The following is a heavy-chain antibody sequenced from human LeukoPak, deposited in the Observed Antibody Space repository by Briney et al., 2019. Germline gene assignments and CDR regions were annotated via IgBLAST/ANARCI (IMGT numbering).Heavy chain of an antibody. J-gene: IGHJ4*02. CDR1: GFTFSSYG. V-gene: IGHV3-23*01. Sequence: GGSLRLSCAASGFTFSSYGMSWVRQAPGKGLEWVSAISGSGGSTYYADSVKGRFTISRDNAKNTLYLQMNSLRAEDTAVYYCARDLVRAYDSSGYYLDYWGQGTLVTVSS. CDR3: ARDLVRAYDSSGYYLDY. D-gene: IGHD3-22*01. CDR2: ISGSGGST.